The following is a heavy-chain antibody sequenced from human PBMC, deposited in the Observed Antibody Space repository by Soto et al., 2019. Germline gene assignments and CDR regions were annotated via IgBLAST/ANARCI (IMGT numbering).Heavy chain of an antibody. J-gene: IGHJ5*02. D-gene: IGHD6-19*01. CDR1: RFNFNIYA. Sequence: QEHLVESGGGVVQPGRSLRLSCAASRFNFNIYAMHWVRQAPRKGLEWVALISKDGSTKYYADSVKGRFTISRDNAKNTLFLQMDSLRPDATAVYYWARVTKEKWLVKGFDPRGQGTLVTVSS. CDR3: ARVTKEKWLVKGFDP. CDR2: ISKDGSTK. V-gene: IGHV3-30-3*01.